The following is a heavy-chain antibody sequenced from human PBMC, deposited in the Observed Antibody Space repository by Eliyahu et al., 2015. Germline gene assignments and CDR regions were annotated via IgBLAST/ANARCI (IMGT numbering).Heavy chain of an antibody. J-gene: IGHJ3*02. CDR1: GFTFSSYG. V-gene: IGHV3-30*18. Sequence: QVQLVESGGGVVQPGRSLRLSCAASGFTFSSYGMHRVRQAPGKGVEWVAVISYDGSNKYYADSVKGRFTISRDNSKNTLYLQMNSLRAEDTAVYYCANRNAFDIWGQGTMVTVS. CDR3: ANRNAFDI. CDR2: ISYDGSNK.